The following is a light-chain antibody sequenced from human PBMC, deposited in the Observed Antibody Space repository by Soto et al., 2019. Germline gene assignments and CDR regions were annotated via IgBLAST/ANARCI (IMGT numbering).Light chain of an antibody. CDR2: AAS. Sequence: IKLTQSPSSLSASIGDRVTITCRASQGISSYLAWYRQKAGKAPELLIEAASTLQSGVPSRFSGSGSGTDFALTISSLQPEDFATYYCQQLKRYPLSFGGGTKVEIK. J-gene: IGKJ4*01. CDR3: QQLKRYPLS. CDR1: QGISSY. V-gene: IGKV1-9*01.